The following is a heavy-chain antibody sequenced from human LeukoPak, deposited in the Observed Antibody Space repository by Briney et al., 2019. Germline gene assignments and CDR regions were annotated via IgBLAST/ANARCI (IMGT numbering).Heavy chain of an antibody. D-gene: IGHD2-2*01. J-gene: IGHJ4*02. CDR2: INHSGST. Sequence: SETPSLTCAVYGGSFSGYYWSWIRQPPGKGLEWIGEINHSGSTNYNPSLKSRVTISVDTSKNQFSLKLSSVTAADTAVYYCARDRRKYCSSTSCSRLDYWGQGTLVTVSS. V-gene: IGHV4-34*01. CDR3: ARDRRKYCSSTSCSRLDY. CDR1: GGSFSGYY.